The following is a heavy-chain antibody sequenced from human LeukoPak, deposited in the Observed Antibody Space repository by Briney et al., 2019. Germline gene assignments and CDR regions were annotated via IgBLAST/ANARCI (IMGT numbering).Heavy chain of an antibody. D-gene: IGHD6-6*01. CDR1: GGSISSGGYY. V-gene: IGHV4-31*03. J-gene: IGHJ6*03. Sequence: SETLSLTCTVSGGSISSGGYYWSWIRQHPGKGLEWIGYIYYSGSTYYNPSLKSRVTISVDTSKNQFSLKLSSVTAADTAVYYCARSEGSSSYYYYYMDVWGKGTTVTVPS. CDR2: IYYSGST. CDR3: ARSEGSSSYYYYYMDV.